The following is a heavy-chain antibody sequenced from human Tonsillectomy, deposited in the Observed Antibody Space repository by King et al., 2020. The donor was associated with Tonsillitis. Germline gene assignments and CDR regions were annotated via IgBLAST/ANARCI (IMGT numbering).Heavy chain of an antibody. Sequence: QLQESGPGLVKPSETLSLTCTVSGGSVSSGSYYWSWIRQPPGKGLEWIGYIYDSGRTNYNPSLKSRVTISVVTSKNQFSLKLSSVTAADTAVYYCAELGGVGATCLDYWGQGTLVTVSS. CDR1: GGSVSSGSYY. CDR3: AELGGVGATCLDY. J-gene: IGHJ4*02. CDR2: IYDSGRT. D-gene: IGHD1-26*01. V-gene: IGHV4-61*01.